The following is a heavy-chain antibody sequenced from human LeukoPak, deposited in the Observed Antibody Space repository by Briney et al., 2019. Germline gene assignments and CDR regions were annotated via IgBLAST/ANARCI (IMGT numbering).Heavy chain of an antibody. D-gene: IGHD3-22*01. CDR1: AFTVTSYP. CDR3: ARVYYYDSSGLDY. J-gene: IGHJ4*02. V-gene: IGHV3-21*01. CDR2: ISSSSSYI. Sequence: GGSLRLSCAASAFTVTSYPMHWVRQAPGKGLEWVSSISSSSSYIYYADSVKGRFTISRDNAKNSLYLQMNSLRAEDTAVYYCARVYYYDSSGLDYWGQGTLVTVSS.